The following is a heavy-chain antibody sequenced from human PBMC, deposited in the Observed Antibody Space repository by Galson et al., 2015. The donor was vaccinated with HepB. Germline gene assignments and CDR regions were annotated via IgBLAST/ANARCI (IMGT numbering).Heavy chain of an antibody. CDR3: ARAKVRTMVRGAITPNDAFDI. Sequence: SVKVSCKASGYTFTSYAMHWVRQAPGQRLEWMGWINAGNGNTKYSQKFQGRVTITRDTSASTAYMELSSLRSEDTAVYYCARAKVRTMVRGAITPNDAFDIWGQGTMVTVSS. J-gene: IGHJ3*02. D-gene: IGHD3-10*01. CDR1: GYTFTSYA. CDR2: INAGNGNT. V-gene: IGHV1-3*01.